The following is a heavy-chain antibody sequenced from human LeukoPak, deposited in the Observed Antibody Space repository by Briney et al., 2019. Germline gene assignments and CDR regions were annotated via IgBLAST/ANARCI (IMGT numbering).Heavy chain of an antibody. J-gene: IGHJ4*02. D-gene: IGHD3-3*01. CDR3: AKDNYDFWSGYSV. CDR2: ISWNSGSI. Sequence: GGSLRLSCVASGFDFGTYAMSWVRQAPGKGLEWVSGISWNSGSIGYADSVKGRFTISRDNAKNSLYLQMNSLRAEDTALYYCAKDNYDFWSGYSVWGQGTLVTVSS. V-gene: IGHV3-9*01. CDR1: GFDFGTYA.